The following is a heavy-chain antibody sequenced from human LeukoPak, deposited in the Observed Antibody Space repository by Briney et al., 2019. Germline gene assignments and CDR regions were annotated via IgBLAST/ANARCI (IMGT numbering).Heavy chain of an antibody. Sequence: GGSLRLSCAASGFTFSVSAMHWVRQASGKGLEWVGRIRSKANSYATAYAASVKGRFTISRDDSKNTAYLQMNSLKTEDTAVYYCTRLSSGWSYYFGYWGQGTLVTVAS. V-gene: IGHV3-73*01. CDR1: GFTFSVSA. D-gene: IGHD6-19*01. J-gene: IGHJ4*02. CDR2: IRSKANSYAT. CDR3: TRLSSGWSYYFGY.